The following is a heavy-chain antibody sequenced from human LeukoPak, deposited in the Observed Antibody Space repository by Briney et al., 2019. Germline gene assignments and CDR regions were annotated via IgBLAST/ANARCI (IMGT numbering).Heavy chain of an antibody. CDR3: ARDGRCGGDCYAS. CDR2: ISSSSSYI. J-gene: IGHJ4*02. CDR1: GFSFSSYT. D-gene: IGHD2-21*02. Sequence: GGSLRLSCAASGFSFSSYTMNWVRQAPGRGLEWVSIISSSSSYIYYADSVKGRFTISRDNAKNALYLQMNSLRVEDTAVYYCARDGRCGGDCYASWGQGTLVTVSS. V-gene: IGHV3-21*01.